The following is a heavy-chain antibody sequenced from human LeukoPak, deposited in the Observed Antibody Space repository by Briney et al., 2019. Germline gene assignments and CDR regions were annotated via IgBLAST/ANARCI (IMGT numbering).Heavy chain of an antibody. V-gene: IGHV4-34*01. J-gene: IGHJ4*02. CDR2: INHSGST. Sequence: SETLSLTCAVYGESFSSYYWSWIRQPPGKGLEWIGEINHSGSTNYNPSLKSRVIISVDTSKNQFSLKLSSVTAADTAVYYCARVDCRDYSKDFDYWGQGTLVTVSS. D-gene: IGHD4-17*01. CDR3: ARVDCRDYSKDFDY. CDR1: GESFSSYY.